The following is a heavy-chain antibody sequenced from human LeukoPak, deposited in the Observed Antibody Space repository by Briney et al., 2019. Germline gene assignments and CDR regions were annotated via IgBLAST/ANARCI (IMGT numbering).Heavy chain of an antibody. J-gene: IGHJ4*02. V-gene: IGHV3-53*01. CDR2: IFSGGTT. CDR1: GFTVSSNY. Sequence: GGSLRLSCAASGFTVSSNYMSWVRQAPGKGLEWVSVIFSGGTTYYADSVKGRFTISRDNAKNSLYLQMNSLRAEDTAVYYCARGSTGIATIRNDYWGQGTLVTVSS. CDR3: ARGSTGIATIRNDY. D-gene: IGHD6-13*01.